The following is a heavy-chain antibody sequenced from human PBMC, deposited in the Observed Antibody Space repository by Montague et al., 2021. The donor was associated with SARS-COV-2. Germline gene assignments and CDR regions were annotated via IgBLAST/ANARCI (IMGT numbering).Heavy chain of an antibody. Sequence: SETLSLTCTVSGGSKNSYYWSCIRQPPRKGLEWIGYIFYSGDTNNNPSLKSRVTISVDTSKNQLSLKLTSVTAADTAVYYCARESGFLDAFDIWGQGTMVTVSS. CDR2: IFYSGDT. CDR3: ARESGFLDAFDI. V-gene: IGHV4-59*01. J-gene: IGHJ3*02. CDR1: GGSKNSYY. D-gene: IGHD1-14*01.